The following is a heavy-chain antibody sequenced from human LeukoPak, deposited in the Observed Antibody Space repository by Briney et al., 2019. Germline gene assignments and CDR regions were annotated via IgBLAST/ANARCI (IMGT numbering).Heavy chain of an antibody. CDR3: ARDSGTTGEVKFDP. J-gene: IGHJ5*02. V-gene: IGHV4-4*07. Sequence: SETLSLTCTVSGGSIRSYWSWIREPAGKGLEWIGRIYGSGSTDYNPSLKSRVTMSIDTSKNQFSLNLISVTAADTAVYYCARDSGTTGEVKFDPWGQGTLVTVSS. D-gene: IGHD3-10*01. CDR2: IYGSGST. CDR1: GGSIRSY.